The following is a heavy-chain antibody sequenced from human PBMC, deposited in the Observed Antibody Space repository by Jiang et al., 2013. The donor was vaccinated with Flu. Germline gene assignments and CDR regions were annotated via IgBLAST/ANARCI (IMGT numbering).Heavy chain of an antibody. CDR3: ARDRTAVVVTDSLQH. V-gene: IGHV3-33*01. J-gene: IGHJ1*01. CDR2: IWYDGSNK. D-gene: IGHD2-21*02. CDR1: GFTFSSYG. Sequence: RLSCAASGFTFSSYGMHWVRQAPGKGLEWVAVIWYDGSNKYYAGSVKGRFTISRDNSKNTLYLQMNSLRAEDTAVYYCARDRTAVVVTDSLQHWGQGTLVTVSS.